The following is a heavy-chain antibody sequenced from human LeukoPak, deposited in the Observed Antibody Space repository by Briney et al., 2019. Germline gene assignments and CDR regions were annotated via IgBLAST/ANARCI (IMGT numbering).Heavy chain of an antibody. J-gene: IGHJ5*02. CDR1: GYSISNNNW. CDR2: IYHSGST. D-gene: IGHD3-3*01. CDR3: AREGPLRFLEWLPSTGWFDP. V-gene: IGHV4-28*03. Sequence: SETLSLTCAVSGYSISNNNWWGWIRQPPGKGLEWIGYIYHSGSTYYNPSLKRRVTMSVDTSKSQFSLKLSSVTAADTAVYYCAREGPLRFLEWLPSTGWFDPWGQGTLVTVSS.